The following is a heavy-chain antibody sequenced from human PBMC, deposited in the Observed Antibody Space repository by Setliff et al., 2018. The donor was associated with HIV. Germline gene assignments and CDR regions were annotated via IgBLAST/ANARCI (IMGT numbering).Heavy chain of an antibody. V-gene: IGHV5-51*01. J-gene: IGHJ4*02. CDR2: IYPGDSDT. D-gene: IGHD2-21*02. CDR3: ARHVLVTRDVRYFDY. CDR1: GYSFISYW. Sequence: GESLKISCKGSGYSFISYWIVWARQMPGKGLEWMGIIYPGDSDTRYSPSFQGQVTISADKSISTAYLQWSSLKASDTAMYYCARHVLVTRDVRYFDYWGQGTLVTVSS.